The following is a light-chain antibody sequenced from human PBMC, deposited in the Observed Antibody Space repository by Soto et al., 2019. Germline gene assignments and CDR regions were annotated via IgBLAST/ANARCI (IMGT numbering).Light chain of an antibody. CDR1: QSVSNY. J-gene: IGKJ4*01. Sequence: EIVLTQSPATLSLSPGERATLSCMASQSVSNYLAWYQQKPGQAPRLLIYDASNRATGIPARFSGSGSETDFTLTISSLEPEDFAVYYCQQRSNWPPLTFGGGTKVEIK. V-gene: IGKV3-11*01. CDR2: DAS. CDR3: QQRSNWPPLT.